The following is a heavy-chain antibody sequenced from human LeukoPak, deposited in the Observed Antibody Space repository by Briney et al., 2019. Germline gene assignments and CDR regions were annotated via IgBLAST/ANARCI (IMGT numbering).Heavy chain of an antibody. CDR3: AKAGTATQYYFDY. J-gene: IGHJ4*02. CDR2: IGSSSGYI. Sequence: GGSLRLSCATSGFTFSSYSMNWVRQAPGKGLEWVSSIGSSSGYIYYADSVKGRFTISKDNAKNSLYLQMNSLRAEDTAVYYCAKAGTATQYYFDYWGQGTLVTVSS. CDR1: GFTFSSYS. V-gene: IGHV3-21*04.